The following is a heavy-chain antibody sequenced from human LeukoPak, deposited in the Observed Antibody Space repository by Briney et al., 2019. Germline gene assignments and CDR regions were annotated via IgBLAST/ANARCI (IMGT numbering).Heavy chain of an antibody. V-gene: IGHV4-59*01. CDR2: IYYSGST. D-gene: IGHD3-3*01. CDR3: ARAEYDFWSGYSKYYYYAMDV. CDR1: GGSISSYY. J-gene: IGHJ6*02. Sequence: SETLSLTCTVSGGSISSYYWSWIRQPPVKGLEWIGYIYYSGSTNYNPSLKSRVTISVDTSKNQFSLKLSSVTAADTAVYYCARAEYDFWSGYSKYYYYAMDVWGQGTTVTVSS.